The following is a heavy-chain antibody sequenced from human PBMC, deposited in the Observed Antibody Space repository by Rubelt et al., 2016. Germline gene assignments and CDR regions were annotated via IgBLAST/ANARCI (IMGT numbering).Heavy chain of an antibody. Sequence: QVQLVESGGGVVQPGGSLRLSCAASGFTFSSYGMHWVLQAPGKGLEWVAVISYDGSNKYYADSVKGQFTISRDNSKNTLYLQMNSLRAEDTAVYYWAKSGMTLIQQFDYWGQGTLVTVSS. CDR2: ISYDGSNK. CDR1: GFTFSSYG. V-gene: IGHV3-30*18. D-gene: IGHD3-10*01. J-gene: IGHJ4*02. CDR3: AKSGMTLIQQFDY.